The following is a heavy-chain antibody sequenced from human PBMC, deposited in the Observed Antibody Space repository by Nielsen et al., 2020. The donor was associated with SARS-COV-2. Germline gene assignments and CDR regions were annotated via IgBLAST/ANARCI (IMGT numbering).Heavy chain of an antibody. J-gene: IGHJ2*01. V-gene: IGHV5-51*01. CDR1: GYTFTTYW. CDR3: AKQRFSGTFDYYFDL. D-gene: IGHD1-26*01. CDR2: IYPGDSDT. Sequence: GESLKISCKGSGYTFTTYWIGWVRQMPGKGLEWMGIIYPGDSDTRYSPSFQGQVTISADKSSSTAFLQWSSLKASDTAMYYCAKQRFSGTFDYYFDLWGRGTQVTVSS.